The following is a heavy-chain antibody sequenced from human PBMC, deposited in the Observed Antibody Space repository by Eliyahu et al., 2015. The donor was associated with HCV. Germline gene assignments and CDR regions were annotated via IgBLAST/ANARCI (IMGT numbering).Heavy chain of an antibody. Sequence: EVQLVESGGGLVXPGGSXXLSCAAXGFPFRGSAXHWVRRASGKGLEWVGRIRSKANSYATAYAASVKGRFTISRDDSKNTAYLQMNSLKTEDTAVYYCTLPGITGTNADYWGQGTLVTVSS. CDR1: GFPFRGSA. J-gene: IGHJ4*02. D-gene: IGHD1-20*01. CDR2: IRSKANSYAT. V-gene: IGHV3-73*02. CDR3: TLPGITGTNADY.